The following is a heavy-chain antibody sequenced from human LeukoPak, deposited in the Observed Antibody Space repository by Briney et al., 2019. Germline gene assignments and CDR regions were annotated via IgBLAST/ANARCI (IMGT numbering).Heavy chain of an antibody. CDR1: GSTFSSYA. D-gene: IGHD3-10*01. Sequence: SVKVSFKSSGSTFSSYAISWVRHGPRQGLGWVGGRIPIFGTATYAQKFQGRVTITTDESTSTAYMELSSLRSEDTAVYYGARSSPPPYYFDYWGQGTLVTVSS. CDR3: ARSSPPPYYFDY. CDR2: RIPIFGTA. V-gene: IGHV1-69*05. J-gene: IGHJ4*01.